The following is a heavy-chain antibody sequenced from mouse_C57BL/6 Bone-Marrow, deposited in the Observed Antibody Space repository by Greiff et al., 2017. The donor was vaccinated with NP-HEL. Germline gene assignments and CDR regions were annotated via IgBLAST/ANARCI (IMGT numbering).Heavy chain of an antibody. D-gene: IGHD1-1*01. CDR3: ARDQRDYYGSSYRWYFDV. V-gene: IGHV5-16*01. J-gene: IGHJ1*03. CDR1: GFTFSDYY. Sequence: EVKLVESEGGLVQPGSSMKLSCTASGFTFSDYYMAWVRQVPEKGLEWVANINYDGSSTYYLDSLMSRFIISRDNAKNILYLQMSMLKSEDTATYYCARDQRDYYGSSYRWYFDVWGTGTTVTVSS. CDR2: INYDGSST.